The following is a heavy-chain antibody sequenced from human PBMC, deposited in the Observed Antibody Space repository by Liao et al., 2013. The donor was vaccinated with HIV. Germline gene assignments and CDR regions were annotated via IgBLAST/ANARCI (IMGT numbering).Heavy chain of an antibody. CDR2: VDDSGTT. Sequence: QVQLQESGPGLVKPSQTLSLTCTVSGGSISSGSYYWSWIRQPAGKGLEWIGYVDDSGTTDYNPSLKSRVTISVDSSKKQFSLKVTSVTAADTAAYYCARVPPNNYDSRCYSCNYIDYWGQGTLVTVSS. CDR3: ARVPPNNYDSRCYSCNYIDY. D-gene: IGHD3-22*01. CDR1: GGSISSGSYY. J-gene: IGHJ4*02. V-gene: IGHV4-61*10.